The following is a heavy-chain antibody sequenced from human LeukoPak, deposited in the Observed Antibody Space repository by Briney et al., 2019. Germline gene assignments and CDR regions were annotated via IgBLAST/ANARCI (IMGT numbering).Heavy chain of an antibody. V-gene: IGHV4-34*01. CDR1: GVSFGRYS. CDR3: ARVGSTPAKFDH. Sequence: PSETLSLTCAVSGVSFGRYSWTWIRQSPGKGLECIGEINFSGYTKYNPSLKSRLTMSVDTSKNQFSLKLASVTAADTAIYFCARVGSTPAKFDHWGQGTLVTVSS. J-gene: IGHJ4*02. D-gene: IGHD2-2*01. CDR2: INFSGYT.